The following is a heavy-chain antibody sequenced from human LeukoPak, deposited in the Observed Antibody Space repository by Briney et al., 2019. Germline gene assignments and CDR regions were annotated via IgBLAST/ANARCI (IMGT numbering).Heavy chain of an antibody. Sequence: ASVKVSCRASGYTFTSYGISWVRQAPGQGLEWMGWISVYNGNTNYAQKLQGRVTMTTDTSTNTAYMELSRLRSDDTAVYYCARYYGSGSYFDYWGQGTLVTVSS. CDR2: ISVYNGNT. CDR3: ARYYGSGSYFDY. J-gene: IGHJ4*02. V-gene: IGHV1-18*01. D-gene: IGHD3-10*01. CDR1: GYTFTSYG.